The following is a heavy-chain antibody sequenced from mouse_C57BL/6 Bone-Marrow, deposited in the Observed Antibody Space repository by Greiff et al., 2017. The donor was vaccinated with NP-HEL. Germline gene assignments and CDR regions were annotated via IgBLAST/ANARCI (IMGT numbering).Heavy chain of an antibody. D-gene: IGHD1-1*01. CDR1: GYTFTSYW. Sequence: QVQLQQSGAELVKPGASVKLSCKASGYTFTSYWMHWVKQRPGQGLEWIGMIHPNSGSTNYNEKFKSKATLTVDKSSSTAYMQLSSLTSEDSAVYYCAREGTVVAGAMDYWGQGTSVTVSS. CDR3: AREGTVVAGAMDY. CDR2: IHPNSGST. J-gene: IGHJ4*01. V-gene: IGHV1-64*01.